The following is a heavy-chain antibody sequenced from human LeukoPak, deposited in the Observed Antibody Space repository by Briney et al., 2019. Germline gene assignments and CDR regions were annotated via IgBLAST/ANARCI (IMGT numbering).Heavy chain of an antibody. CDR3: AGLYSSSPVDY. CDR2: IYTSGST. J-gene: IGHJ4*02. CDR1: GGSISSYY. V-gene: IGHV4-4*09. D-gene: IGHD6-6*01. Sequence: SETLSLTCTVSGGSISSYYWSWIRQPPGKGLEWIGYIYTSGSTNYNPSLKSRVTISVDTSKNQFSLKLSSVTAADTAVYYCAGLYSSSPVDYWGQGTLVTVSS.